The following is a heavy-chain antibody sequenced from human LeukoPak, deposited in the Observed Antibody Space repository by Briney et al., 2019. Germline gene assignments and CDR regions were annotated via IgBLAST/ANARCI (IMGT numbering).Heavy chain of an antibody. V-gene: IGHV3-23*01. CDR2: ISGSGGST. D-gene: IGHD3-22*01. CDR1: GFTFSSYA. Sequence: GGSLRLSCAASGFTFSSYAMSWVRQAPGKGLEWVSDISGSGGSTYYADSVKGRFTISRDNSKNTLYLQMNSLRAEDTAVYYCAKDQDSSGYYHAFDIWGQGTMVTVSS. J-gene: IGHJ3*02. CDR3: AKDQDSSGYYHAFDI.